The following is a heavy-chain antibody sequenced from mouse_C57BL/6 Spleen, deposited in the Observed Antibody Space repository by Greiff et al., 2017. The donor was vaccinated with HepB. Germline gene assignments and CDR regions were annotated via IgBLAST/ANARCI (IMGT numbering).Heavy chain of an antibody. CDR1: GYTFTSYW. D-gene: IGHD2-13*01. Sequence: VQLQQPGAELVMPGASVKLSCKASGYTFTSYWMHWVKQRPGQGLEWIGEIDPSDSYTNYNQKFKGKSTLTVDKSSSTAYMQLSSLTSEDSAVYYCARSGGDYRFDYWGQGTTLTVSS. V-gene: IGHV1-69*01. J-gene: IGHJ2*01. CDR3: ARSGGDYRFDY. CDR2: IDPSDSYT.